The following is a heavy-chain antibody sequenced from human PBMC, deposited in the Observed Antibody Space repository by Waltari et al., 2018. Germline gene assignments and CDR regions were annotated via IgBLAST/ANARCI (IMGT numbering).Heavy chain of an antibody. D-gene: IGHD2-21*02. J-gene: IGHJ3*02. CDR1: GGSFSGYY. V-gene: IGHV4-34*01. CDR3: ARGGGDYPYACDI. CDR2: INQSGTT. Sequence: QVQLQQWGAGLLKPSETLSLTCAVYGGSFSGYYWSWIRQLPGKGLEWNGEINQSGTTNYNPALKSRVTISGDTSKNQFSLKLSSVTAADAAVYYWARGGGDYPYACDIWGQGTMVTVSS.